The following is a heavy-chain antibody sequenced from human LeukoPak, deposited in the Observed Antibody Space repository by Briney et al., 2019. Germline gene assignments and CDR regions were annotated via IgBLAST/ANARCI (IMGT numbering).Heavy chain of an antibody. CDR3: AREGVEYCSGGSCPTHLDY. D-gene: IGHD2-15*01. V-gene: IGHV4-4*07. Sequence: SETLSLTCGVSGGSISSYYWSWIRQPAGKGLEWIGRIYTSGSTNYNPSLKSRVTMSVDTSKNQFSLKLSSVTAADTAVYYCAREGVEYCSGGSCPTHLDYWGQGTLVTVSS. J-gene: IGHJ4*02. CDR2: IYTSGST. CDR1: GGSISSYY.